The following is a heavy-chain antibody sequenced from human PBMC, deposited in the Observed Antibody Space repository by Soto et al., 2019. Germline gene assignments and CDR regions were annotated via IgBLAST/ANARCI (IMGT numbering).Heavy chain of an antibody. D-gene: IGHD3-22*01. CDR2: IYYSGST. Sequence: SETLSLTCTVSGGSISRGGYYWSWIRQHPGKGLEWIGYIYYSGSTYYNPSLKSRVTISVDTSKNQFSLKLSSVTAADTAVYYCARDSGYYYDSSGPGVWGQGTLVTVSS. CDR1: GGSISRGGYY. V-gene: IGHV4-31*03. CDR3: ARDSGYYYDSSGPGV. J-gene: IGHJ4*02.